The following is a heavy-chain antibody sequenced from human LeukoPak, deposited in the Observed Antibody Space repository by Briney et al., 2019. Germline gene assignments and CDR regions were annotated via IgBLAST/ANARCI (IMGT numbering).Heavy chain of an antibody. Sequence: GGSLRLSCAASGFTFSSYSMNWVRQAPGKGLEWVSSISTSSTYIYYADSVKGRFTISRDNAKNSLYLQMNSLRAEDTAVYYCARHVEYYDILTGYYQLYYFDYWGQGTLVTVPS. J-gene: IGHJ4*02. CDR3: ARHVEYYDILTGYYQLYYFDY. CDR2: ISTSSTYI. D-gene: IGHD3-9*01. CDR1: GFTFSSYS. V-gene: IGHV3-21*01.